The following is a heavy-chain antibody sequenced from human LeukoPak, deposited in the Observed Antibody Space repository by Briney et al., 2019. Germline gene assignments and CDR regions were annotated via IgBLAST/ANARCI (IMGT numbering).Heavy chain of an antibody. CDR3: ARGLGYSSGWYWGY. CDR2: INHSGST. D-gene: IGHD6-19*01. Sequence: SETLSLTCAVYGGSFSGYYWSLIRQPPGKGLEWIGEINHSGSTNYNPSLKSRVTISVDTSKNQFSLKLSSVTAADTAVYYCARGLGYSSGWYWGYWGQGTLVTVSS. V-gene: IGHV4-34*01. CDR1: GGSFSGYY. J-gene: IGHJ4*02.